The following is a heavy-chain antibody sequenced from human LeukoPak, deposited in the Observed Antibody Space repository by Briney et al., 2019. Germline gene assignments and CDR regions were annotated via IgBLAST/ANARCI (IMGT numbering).Heavy chain of an antibody. CDR1: GDSFTGYY. Sequence: SETLSLTCTVSGDSFTGYYWGWIRQSPGKGLEWIGSIYYTGITYYSPSLKNRVTISIDTSKGQFSLNLNSVTAADTAVYYCARGRQDVTMIVVVMTAVSYYLDVWGKGTTVTVS. V-gene: IGHV4-39*07. CDR2: IYYTGIT. CDR3: ARGRQDVTMIVVVMTAVSYYLDV. D-gene: IGHD3-22*01. J-gene: IGHJ6*03.